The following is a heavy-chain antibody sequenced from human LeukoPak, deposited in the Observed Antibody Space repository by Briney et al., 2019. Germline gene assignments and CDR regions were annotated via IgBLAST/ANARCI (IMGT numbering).Heavy chain of an antibody. CDR3: ARDRRFLEWLS. J-gene: IGHJ4*02. CDR2: IKQDGSEK. Sequence: GGSLRLSCAASGFTFSRYWMSWVRQAPGKGLEWVANIKQDGSEKYYVDSVKGRFTISRDNAKNSLYLQMNSLRAEDTAVYYCARDRRFLEWLSGGQGTLVTVSS. D-gene: IGHD3-3*01. V-gene: IGHV3-7*01. CDR1: GFTFSRYW.